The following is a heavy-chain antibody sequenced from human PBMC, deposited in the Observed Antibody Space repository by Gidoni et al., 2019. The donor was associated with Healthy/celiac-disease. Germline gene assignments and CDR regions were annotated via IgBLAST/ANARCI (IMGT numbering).Heavy chain of an antibody. CDR3: AKQPMPKYGSGSPIKYNWFDP. V-gene: IGHV3-23*01. Sequence: EVQLLESGGGLVQPGGSLRLSCAASGFTFSSYAMRWVRQAPGRGLEWVSAISGSGGSPYYADSVKGRFTISRDNSKNTLYLQMNSLRAEDTAVYYCAKQPMPKYGSGSPIKYNWFDPWGQGTLVTVSS. J-gene: IGHJ5*02. D-gene: IGHD3-10*01. CDR1: GFTFSSYA. CDR2: ISGSGGSP.